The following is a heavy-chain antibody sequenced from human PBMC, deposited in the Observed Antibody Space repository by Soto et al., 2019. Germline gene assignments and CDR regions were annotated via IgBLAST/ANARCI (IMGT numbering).Heavy chain of an antibody. V-gene: IGHV4-39*01. CDR2: IFYSGST. CDR1: GASISTSRSY. CDR3: ARQPTTADTDLWFDP. J-gene: IGHJ5*02. D-gene: IGHD2-15*01. Sequence: SETLSLTCNVSGASISTSRSYWAWIRQPPGKGLEWLANIFYSGSTYYNPSLASRVTVSVDTSKNEFSLKLRSVTAADTAVYYCARQPTTADTDLWFDPWGQGTLVTVSS.